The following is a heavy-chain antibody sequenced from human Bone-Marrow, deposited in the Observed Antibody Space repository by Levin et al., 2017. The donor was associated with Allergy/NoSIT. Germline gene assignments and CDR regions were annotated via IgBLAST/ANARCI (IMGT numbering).Heavy chain of an antibody. V-gene: IGHV1-3*04. Sequence: PGESLKISCKASGYSFTSYAMHWVRQVPGQRPEWMGWINTAYGNTKTSQKFQGRISITMDTSATTAYLELISLGSEDTAVYYCATGYCKSATCYHFDFWGQGTPVTVSS. J-gene: IGHJ4*02. CDR2: INTAYGNT. CDR3: ATGYCKSATCYHFDF. D-gene: IGHD2-2*01. CDR1: GYSFTSYA.